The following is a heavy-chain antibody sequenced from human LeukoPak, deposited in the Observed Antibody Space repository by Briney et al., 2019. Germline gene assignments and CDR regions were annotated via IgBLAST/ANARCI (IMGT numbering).Heavy chain of an antibody. J-gene: IGHJ1*01. D-gene: IGHD3-22*01. Sequence: SQTLSLTCTVSGGSISSGSYYWSWIRQPAGKGLEWIGRIYTSGSTNYNPSLKSRVTISVDTSKHQSSLKLSSVTAADTAVYYCASSSSGYSYWGQGTLVTVSS. CDR2: IYTSGST. CDR3: ASSSSGYSY. CDR1: GGSISSGSYY. V-gene: IGHV4-61*02.